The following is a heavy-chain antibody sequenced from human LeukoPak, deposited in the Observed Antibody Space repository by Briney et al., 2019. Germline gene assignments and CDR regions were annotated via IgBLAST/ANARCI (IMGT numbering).Heavy chain of an antibody. CDR3: ARYFKGLLGIPDY. Sequence: SETLSLTCTVSGGAISSYYLSWIRPPPGRGREWVGYIYYSGSNNYNPSLQSRVTISVVTSKNQFSLKLTSVTTADTAVYYCARYFKGLLGIPDYWGQGTLVTVSS. V-gene: IGHV4-59*01. CDR1: GGAISSYY. CDR2: IYYSGSN. J-gene: IGHJ4*02. D-gene: IGHD7-27*01.